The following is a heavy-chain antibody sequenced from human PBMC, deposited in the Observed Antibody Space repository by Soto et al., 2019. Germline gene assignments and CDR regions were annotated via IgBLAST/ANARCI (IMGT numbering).Heavy chain of an antibody. J-gene: IGHJ4*02. V-gene: IGHV3-33*01. CDR3: VRGDNWNDEASDY. CDR2: IWSDGNNR. D-gene: IGHD1-1*01. CDR1: GFMFSNHG. Sequence: QVQLVESGGGVVQPGRSLRLSCAASGFMFSNHGMHWVRQAPGKGLEWVAVIWSDGNNRYYADSVKGRFTISRDNSKNTVYLQINSLRAEDTAVSYCVRGDNWNDEASDYWGQGTLVTVSS.